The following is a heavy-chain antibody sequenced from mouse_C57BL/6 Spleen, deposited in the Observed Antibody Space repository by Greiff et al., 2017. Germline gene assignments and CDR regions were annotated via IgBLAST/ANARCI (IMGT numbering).Heavy chain of an antibody. Sequence: QVQLQQPGAELVKPGASVKLSCKASGYTFTSYWMQWVKQRPGQGLEWIGEIDPSDSYTNYNQKFKGKATLNVDTSSSTAYMQLSSRTSEDSAVYYCARGGWLLLDYWGQGTTLTVSS. CDR2: IDPSDSYT. D-gene: IGHD2-3*01. CDR3: ARGGWLLLDY. V-gene: IGHV1-50*01. CDR1: GYTFTSYW. J-gene: IGHJ2*01.